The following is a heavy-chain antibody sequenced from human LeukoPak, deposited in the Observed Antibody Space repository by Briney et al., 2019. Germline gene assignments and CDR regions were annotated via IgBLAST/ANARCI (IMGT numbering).Heavy chain of an antibody. D-gene: IGHD6-13*01. CDR1: GYTFTCYY. CDR3: ARLYEYVGSSWYGSNWFDP. Sequence: GASVKVSCKASGYTFTCYYMHWVRQAPGQGLEWMGWINPNSGGTNYAQKFQGRVTMTRDTSISTAYMELSRLRSDDTAVYYCARLYEYVGSSWYGSNWFDPWGQGTLVTVSS. J-gene: IGHJ5*02. CDR2: INPNSGGT. V-gene: IGHV1-2*02.